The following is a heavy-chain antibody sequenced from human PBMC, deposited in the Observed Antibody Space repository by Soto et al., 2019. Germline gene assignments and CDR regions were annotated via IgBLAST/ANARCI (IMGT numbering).Heavy chain of an antibody. CDR1: GFTFTTYW. D-gene: IGHD1-26*01. CDR3: AREWSPPLAVFDY. V-gene: IGHV3-7*03. CDR2: IRQDGSEK. J-gene: IGHJ4*02. Sequence: GGSLRLSCAASGFTFTTYWMSWVRQAPGKGLEWVANIRQDGSEKYYVDSVRGRFTISRDNAWNSVSLQMNSLGVEDTAVYFCAREWSPPLAVFDYWGQGVLVTVSS.